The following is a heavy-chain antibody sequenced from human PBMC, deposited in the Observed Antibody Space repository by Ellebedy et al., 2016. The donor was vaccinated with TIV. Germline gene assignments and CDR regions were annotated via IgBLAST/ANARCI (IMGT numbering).Heavy chain of an antibody. J-gene: IGHJ6*02. CDR1: GFTFNNYN. CDR2: ISHSSSYI. Sequence: GGSLRLXXAASGFTFNNYNMNWVRQAPGKGLEWVSSISHSSSYIYYADSVKGRFTISRDNSKSTLYLQMNDLRPEDTAIYYCARDRASIPYFFYGLDVWGQGTTVTVSS. CDR3: ARDRASIPYFFYGLDV. D-gene: IGHD3-3*01. V-gene: IGHV3-21*06.